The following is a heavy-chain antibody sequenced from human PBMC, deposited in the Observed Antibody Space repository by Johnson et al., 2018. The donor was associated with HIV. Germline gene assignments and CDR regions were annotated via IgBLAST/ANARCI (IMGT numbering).Heavy chain of an antibody. J-gene: IGHJ3*02. CDR1: GFTFSSYG. CDR2: IWYDGSNE. D-gene: IGHD4-23*01. Sequence: QVQLVESGGGLVQPGGSLRLSCAASGFTFSSYGMHWVRQAPGKGLEWVAVIWYDGSNEHYADSVKGRFTISRDNSKNTLYLQMSSLGAEDTAVYYCAKSPGKDHGGNSGAFHIWGQGTMVTVSS. CDR3: AKSPGKDHGGNSGAFHI. V-gene: IGHV3-33*06.